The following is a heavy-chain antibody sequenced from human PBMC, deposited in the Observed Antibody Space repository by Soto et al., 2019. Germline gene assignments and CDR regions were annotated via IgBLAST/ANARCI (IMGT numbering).Heavy chain of an antibody. Sequence: GASVKVSCKASGGTFSSYAISWVRQAPGQGLEWMGGIIPIFGTANYAQKFQGRVTITADESTSTAYMELSSLRSEDTAVYYCARGSIAAAPLYYYYGIDVWGEVTTFPASS. CDR2: IIPIFGTA. CDR3: ARGSIAAAPLYYYYGIDV. D-gene: IGHD6-13*01. J-gene: IGHJ6*02. V-gene: IGHV1-69*13. CDR1: GGTFSSYA.